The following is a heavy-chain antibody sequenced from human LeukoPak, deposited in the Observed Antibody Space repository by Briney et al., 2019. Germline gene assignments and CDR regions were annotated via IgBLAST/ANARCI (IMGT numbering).Heavy chain of an antibody. CDR2: IYYSGST. V-gene: IGHV4-59*01. Sequence: SETLSLTCTVSGGSISSYYWSWIRQPPGKGLEWIGYIYYSGSTNYNPSLKSRVTISVDTSKNQFSLKLSSVTAADTAVYYCARAPRQQLFPVYWGQGTLVTVSS. D-gene: IGHD6-13*01. CDR3: ARAPRQQLFPVY. J-gene: IGHJ4*02. CDR1: GGSISSYY.